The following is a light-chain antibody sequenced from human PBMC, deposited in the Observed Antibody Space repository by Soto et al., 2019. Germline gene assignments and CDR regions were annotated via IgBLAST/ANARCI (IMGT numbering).Light chain of an antibody. J-gene: IGKJ5*01. CDR1: QSVSSY. Sequence: EIVMTQSPATLSVSPGERATLSCRASQSVSSYLAWYQQKPGQAPRLLIYDASNRATGIPARFSGSGSGTEYTLTITRLEPEDFAVYSCQQYGFSPISFGQGTRLEIK. CDR2: DAS. CDR3: QQYGFSPIS. V-gene: IGKV3D-15*01.